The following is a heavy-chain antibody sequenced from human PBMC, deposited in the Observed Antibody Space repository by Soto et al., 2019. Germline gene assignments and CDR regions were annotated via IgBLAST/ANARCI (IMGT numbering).Heavy chain of an antibody. CDR1: GFTFSSYA. Sequence: PGASLRLSCAASGFTFSSYAMHWVRQAPGKGLEWVAVISYDGSNKYYADSVKGRFTISRDNSKNTLYLQMNSLRAEDTSVYYCARDTGAAYYDFWSGYYQPMWFDPWGQGT. J-gene: IGHJ5*02. CDR3: ARDTGAAYYDFWSGYYQPMWFDP. D-gene: IGHD3-3*01. CDR2: ISYDGSNK. V-gene: IGHV3-30-3*01.